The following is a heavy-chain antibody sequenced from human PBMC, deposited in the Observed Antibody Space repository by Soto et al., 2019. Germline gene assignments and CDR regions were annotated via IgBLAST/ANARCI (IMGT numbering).Heavy chain of an antibody. V-gene: IGHV4-59*01. J-gene: IGHJ6*02. Sequence: QVQLQESGPGLVKPSETLSLTCTVSGGSISSYYWSWIRQPPGKGLEWIGYIYYSGSTNYNPSLKSRVTISVDTSKNQFSLKLSSVTAADTAVYYCARGLPTPGGMDVWGQGTTVTVSS. CDR1: GGSISSYY. CDR2: IYYSGST. CDR3: ARGLPTPGGMDV.